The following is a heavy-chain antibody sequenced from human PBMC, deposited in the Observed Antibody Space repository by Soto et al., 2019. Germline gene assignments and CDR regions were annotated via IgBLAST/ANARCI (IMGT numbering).Heavy chain of an antibody. Sequence: QLQLQESGSGLVKPSQTLSLTCAVSGGSISSGGYSWSWIRQPPGKGLEWIGYMYHSGSTYYNPSLRSRVTLLIDRLKNQFALKLSSVSAAYTVMYYFARVPVYWGQGMLVTVSS. CDR1: GGSISSGGYS. D-gene: IGHD2-2*01. CDR3: ARVPVY. CDR2: MYHSGST. V-gene: IGHV4-30-2*01. J-gene: IGHJ4*02.